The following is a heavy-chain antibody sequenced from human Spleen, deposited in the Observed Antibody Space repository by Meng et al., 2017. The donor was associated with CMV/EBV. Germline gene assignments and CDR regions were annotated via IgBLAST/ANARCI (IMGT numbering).Heavy chain of an antibody. CDR3: ARDSTVLVRDGRGFDS. CDR2: LYYTGST. J-gene: IGHJ5*01. V-gene: IGHV4-39*07. D-gene: IGHD3-16*01. Sequence: SETLSLTCTVSGGSINRSSYYWGWIRQPPGKGLEWIGSLYYTGSTQYNPSLKSRVAISVDTSKNHFSLKLSSVTAADTAVYYCARDSTVLVRDGRGFDSWGQGTLVTVSS. CDR1: GGSINRSSYY.